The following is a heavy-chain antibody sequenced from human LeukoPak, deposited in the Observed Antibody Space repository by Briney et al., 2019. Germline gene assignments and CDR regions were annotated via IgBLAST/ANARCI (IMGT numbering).Heavy chain of an antibody. Sequence: GGSLRLSCAASGFTFSNAWMSWVRQAPGKGLEWVGRIKSKTDGGTTDYAAPVKGRFTISRDDSKNTLYLQMNSLKTEDTAVYYCTTDRTVPAAQGLDYWGQGTLVTVSS. V-gene: IGHV3-15*01. CDR2: IKSKTDGGTT. CDR1: GFTFSNAW. CDR3: TTDRTVPAAQGLDY. D-gene: IGHD2-2*01. J-gene: IGHJ4*02.